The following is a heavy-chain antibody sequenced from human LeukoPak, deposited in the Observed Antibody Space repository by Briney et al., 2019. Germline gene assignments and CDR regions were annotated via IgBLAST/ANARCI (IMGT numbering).Heavy chain of an antibody. V-gene: IGHV4-61*02. J-gene: IGHJ4*02. CDR1: GGSISSGSYY. CDR3: ARERGSLTGYLSIDY. Sequence: PSETLSLTCTVSGGSISSGSYYWSWIRQPAGKGLEWIGRIYITGSTNYDPSLKSRVTISVDTSKNQFSLQLRSVTAGDTAVYYCARERGSLTGYLSIDYWGQGTLVTVSS. CDR2: IYITGST. D-gene: IGHD3-9*01.